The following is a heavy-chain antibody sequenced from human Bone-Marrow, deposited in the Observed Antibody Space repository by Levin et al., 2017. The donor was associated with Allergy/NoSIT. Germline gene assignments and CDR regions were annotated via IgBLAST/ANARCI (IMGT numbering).Heavy chain of an antibody. CDR2: IFRSGST. D-gene: IGHD3-10*01. J-gene: IGHJ3*02. Sequence: GGSLRLSCTASGFTFSDYYMHWVRQAPGKGLEWVSYIFRSGSTNYADSVKGRFTISRDNARNSLYLQINSLRPEDTAVYYCARAFGSGSDDAFESWGQGTMVTVCS. V-gene: IGHV3-69-1*01. CDR1: GFTFSDYY. CDR3: ARAFGSGSDDAFES.